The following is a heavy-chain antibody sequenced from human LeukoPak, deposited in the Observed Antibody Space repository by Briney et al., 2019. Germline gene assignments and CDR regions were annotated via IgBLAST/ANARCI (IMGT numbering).Heavy chain of an antibody. Sequence: GGSLRLSCAASGFSFSSYEMNWVRQAPGKGLEWVSYISNSGRTTYYADSVKGRFTISRDNAKNSVYLQMNSLRAEDTAVYFCAKDNPLPLWGQGTLVSVSS. CDR1: GFSFSSYE. J-gene: IGHJ4*02. CDR2: ISNSGRTT. CDR3: AKDNPLPL. V-gene: IGHV3-48*03. D-gene: IGHD1-14*01.